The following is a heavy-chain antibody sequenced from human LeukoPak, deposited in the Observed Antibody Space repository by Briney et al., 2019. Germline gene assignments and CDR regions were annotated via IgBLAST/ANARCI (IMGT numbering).Heavy chain of an antibody. CDR1: GYRFTSYW. Sequence: GESLKISCKGSGYRFTSYWIGWVRQMPGKGLEWMGIIYPGDSDARYSPSFQGQVTISADKSISTAYLQWSSLTASDTAMYYCAARNYEFWSGYYPYYFDYWGQGTLVTVSS. CDR3: AARNYEFWSGYYPYYFDY. D-gene: IGHD3-3*01. CDR2: IYPGDSDA. J-gene: IGHJ4*02. V-gene: IGHV5-51*01.